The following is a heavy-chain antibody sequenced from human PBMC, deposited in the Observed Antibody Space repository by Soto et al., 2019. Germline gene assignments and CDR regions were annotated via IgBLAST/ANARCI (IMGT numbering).Heavy chain of an antibody. D-gene: IGHD3-22*01. CDR1: GGTFSSYA. V-gene: IGHV1-69*06. CDR2: IIPIFGTA. CDR3: ARYGTRYYYDSSGYSHAEYFQH. Sequence: ASVKVSCKASGGTFSSYAISWVRQAPGQGLEWMGGIIPIFGTANYAQKFQGRVTITADKSTSTAYMELSSLRSEDTAVYYCARYGTRYYYDSSGYSHAEYFQHWGQGTLVTVSS. J-gene: IGHJ1*01.